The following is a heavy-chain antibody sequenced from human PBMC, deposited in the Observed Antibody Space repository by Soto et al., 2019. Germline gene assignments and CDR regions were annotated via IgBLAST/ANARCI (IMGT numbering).Heavy chain of an antibody. V-gene: IGHV3-23*01. D-gene: IGHD2-2*01. J-gene: IGHJ4*02. Sequence: GRSLRFSCAASGFTFSSYAMSWVRQAPGKGLEWVSAISGSGGSTYYADSVKGRFTISRDNSKNTLYLQMNSLRAEDTAVYYCSSPPPPTAAMPFDYWGQGTLVTVSS. CDR2: ISGSGGST. CDR3: SSPPPPTAAMPFDY. CDR1: GFTFSSYA.